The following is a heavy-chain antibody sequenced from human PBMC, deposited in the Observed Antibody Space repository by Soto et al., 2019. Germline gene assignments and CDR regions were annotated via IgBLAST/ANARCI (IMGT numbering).Heavy chain of an antibody. Sequence: GESLKISCKGSGYSFSNYWIGWVRQVPGKGLEWLGIIYPGESHTRYGPAFQGQVTISADKSINIAYLQWSSLKASDTAIYYCARVCHSAARLDFWGAGTLVTVSS. CDR2: IYPGESHT. V-gene: IGHV5-51*01. D-gene: IGHD6-6*01. J-gene: IGHJ4*02. CDR3: ARVCHSAARLDF. CDR1: GYSFSNYW.